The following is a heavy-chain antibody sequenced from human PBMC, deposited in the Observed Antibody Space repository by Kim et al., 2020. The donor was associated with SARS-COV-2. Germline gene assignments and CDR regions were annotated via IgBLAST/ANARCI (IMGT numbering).Heavy chain of an antibody. V-gene: IGHV4-34*01. CDR1: GGSFSGYY. D-gene: IGHD3-10*01. CDR3: ARVPSHRMVRGVIIPNDY. CDR2: IKHSGST. J-gene: IGHJ4*02. Sequence: SETLSLTCAVYGGSFSGYYGSGIRQPPGKGREWIGEIKHSGSTNYNPSLQSRVTISVDTSKNQFSLKRSSVTAADTAVYYCARVPSHRMVRGVIIPNDYWGQGTLVTVSS.